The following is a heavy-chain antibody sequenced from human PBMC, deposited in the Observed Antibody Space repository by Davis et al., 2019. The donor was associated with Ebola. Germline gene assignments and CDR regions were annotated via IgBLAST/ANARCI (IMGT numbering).Heavy chain of an antibody. J-gene: IGHJ5*02. CDR1: GFTFSSYA. CDR3: AKVHPPTTVTTGWFHP. D-gene: IGHD4-17*01. Sequence: PAESLTLSCAVSGFTFSSYAMSWVRQAPGKGLEWVSSISVRSITYHADSVKGRFTISRDNSKNTLYLQMNSLRAEDTAVYYCAKVHPPTTVTTGWFHPWGQGTLVTVSS. V-gene: IGHV3-23*01. CDR2: ISVRSIT.